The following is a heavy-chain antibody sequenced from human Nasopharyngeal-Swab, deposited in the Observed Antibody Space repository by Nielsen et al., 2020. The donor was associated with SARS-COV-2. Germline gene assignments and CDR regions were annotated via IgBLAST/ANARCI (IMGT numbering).Heavy chain of an antibody. D-gene: IGHD6-13*01. J-gene: IGHJ6*02. V-gene: IGHV1-8*01. CDR3: ARDSSSSCPIYYYYYYGMDV. Sequence: ASVNVSCKASGYTFTSYDINWVRQATAQGLEWMGWMNPNSGNTGYAQKFQGRVTMTRNTSISTAYMELSSLRSEDTAVYYCARDSSSSCPIYYYYYYGMDVWGQGTTVTVSS. CDR2: MNPNSGNT. CDR1: GYTFTSYD.